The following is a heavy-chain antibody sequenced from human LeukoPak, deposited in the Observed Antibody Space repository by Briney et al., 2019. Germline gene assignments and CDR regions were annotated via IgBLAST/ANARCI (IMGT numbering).Heavy chain of an antibody. CDR2: ISAYNGNT. Sequence: ASVKVSCKASGYTFTSYGISWVRQAPGQGLEWMGWISAYNGNTNYAQKLQGRVTMTTDTSTSTACMELRSLRSDDTAVYYCARDPGSARSNDYWGQGTLVTVSS. V-gene: IGHV1-18*01. D-gene: IGHD6-25*01. CDR1: GYTFTSYG. J-gene: IGHJ4*02. CDR3: ARDPGSARSNDY.